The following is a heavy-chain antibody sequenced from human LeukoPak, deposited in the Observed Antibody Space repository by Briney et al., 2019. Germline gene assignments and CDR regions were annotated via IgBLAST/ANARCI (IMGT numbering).Heavy chain of an antibody. V-gene: IGHV3-53*01. J-gene: IGHJ2*01. CDR3: ARGVSYDFWSGYYGQWYFDL. CDR1: GFTVSSNY. Sequence: GGSLRLSCAASGFTVSSNYMSWVRQAPGKGLERVSVIYSGGSTYYADSVKGRFTISRGNSTNTLYLQLNSLRAQDTAVYYWARGVSYDFWSGYYGQWYFDLWGRGTLVTVSS. CDR2: IYSGGST. D-gene: IGHD3-3*01.